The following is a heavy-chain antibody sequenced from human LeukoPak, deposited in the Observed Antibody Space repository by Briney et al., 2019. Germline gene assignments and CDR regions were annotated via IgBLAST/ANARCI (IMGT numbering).Heavy chain of an antibody. J-gene: IGHJ3*02. Sequence: GESLKISCKGSGYSFTSYWIGWVRQMPGKGLEWMGIIYPGDSDTTYSPSFQGQVTISADKSISTAYLQWSSLKASDSAMYYCGTIPPAGSLTGSFDIWGQGTMVTVSS. CDR2: IYPGDSDT. CDR3: GTIPPAGSLTGSFDI. V-gene: IGHV5-51*01. CDR1: GYSFTSYW. D-gene: IGHD2-2*01.